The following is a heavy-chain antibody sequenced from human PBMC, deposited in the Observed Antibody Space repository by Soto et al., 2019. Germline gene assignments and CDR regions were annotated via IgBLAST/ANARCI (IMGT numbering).Heavy chain of an antibody. CDR3: ATTNYIEKDY. D-gene: IGHD1-7*01. CDR1: GGSISSSSYY. CDR2: IYYSGST. V-gene: IGHV4-39*01. Sequence: PSETLSLTCTVSGGSISSSSYYWGWIRQPPGKGLEWIGSIYYSGSTYYNPSLKSRVTISVDTSKNQFSLKLSSVTAADTAVYYCATTNYIEKDYWGQGTLVTVSS. J-gene: IGHJ4*02.